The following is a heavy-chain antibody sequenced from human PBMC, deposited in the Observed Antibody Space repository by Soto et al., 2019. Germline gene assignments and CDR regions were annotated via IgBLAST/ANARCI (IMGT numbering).Heavy chain of an antibody. CDR2: IWHDGNNK. CDR3: ASDIVGASDYYGLDV. Sequence: GGSLRLSCAASGFTFSNYGMHWVRQAPGKGLEWVAIIWHDGNNKYYADSVRGRFIISRDNSKNRLYLQMNSLRAEDTAVYYCASDIVGASDYYGLDVCGQGTPVTVYS. D-gene: IGHD1-26*01. J-gene: IGHJ6*02. CDR1: GFTFSNYG. V-gene: IGHV3-33*01.